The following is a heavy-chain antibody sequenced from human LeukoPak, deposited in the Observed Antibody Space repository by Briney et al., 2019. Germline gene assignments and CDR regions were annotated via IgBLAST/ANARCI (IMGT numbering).Heavy chain of an antibody. V-gene: IGHV3-66*01. J-gene: IGHJ4*02. CDR3: ARDRGGRDY. Sequence: PGGSLRLSCAVSGFTVSNNYMSWVRQAPGKGLEWVSVIYSNGNTYFADSVKGRFTISRDNSKNTLYLQMNSLRAEDTAVYYCARDRGGRDYWGQGTLVTVSS. CDR1: GFTVSNNY. D-gene: IGHD3-16*01. CDR2: IYSNGNT.